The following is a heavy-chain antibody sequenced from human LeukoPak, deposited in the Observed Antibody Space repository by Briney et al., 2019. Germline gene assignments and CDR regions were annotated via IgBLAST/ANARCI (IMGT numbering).Heavy chain of an antibody. V-gene: IGHV3-21*01. Sequence: AGGSLRLSCTASGFTFSTYSMNWVRQAPGKGLEWVSSITSSSSYISYVDSVKGRFTISRDNAKNSLHLQMDSLRAEDSAVYYCARSATSSSSRINWFDAWGQGTLVTVSS. CDR1: GFTFSTYS. J-gene: IGHJ5*02. CDR3: ARSATSSSSRINWFDA. D-gene: IGHD6-6*01. CDR2: ITSSSSYI.